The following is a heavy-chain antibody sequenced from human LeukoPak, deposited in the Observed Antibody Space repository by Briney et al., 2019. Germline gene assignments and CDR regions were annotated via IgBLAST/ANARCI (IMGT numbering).Heavy chain of an antibody. CDR2: IDPRSGGS. CDR1: GYTFTDYY. CDR3: STDNYGTLDY. V-gene: IGHV1-2*02. Sequence: ASVKESCKASGYTFTDYYIHWVRRARGQELEWLGWIDPRSGGSRCIQRFQGRVVKTRDTSIRTVYVALSEMTFDDVPLYYCSTDNYGTLDYWGQGTLVTVSS. J-gene: IGHJ4*02. D-gene: IGHD3-16*01.